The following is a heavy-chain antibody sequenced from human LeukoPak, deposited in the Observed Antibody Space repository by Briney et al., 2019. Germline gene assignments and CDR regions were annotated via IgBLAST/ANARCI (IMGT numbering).Heavy chain of an antibody. CDR1: GGTFSSYA. J-gene: IGHJ3*02. D-gene: IGHD2-21*02. Sequence: ASVKVSCKASGGTFSSYAISWVRQAPGHGLEWMGIINPSGGSTSYAQKFQGRVTMTRDMSTSTVYMELSSLRSEDTAVYYCAKAYCGGDCYSDAFDIWGQGTMVTVSS. V-gene: IGHV1-46*01. CDR2: INPSGGST. CDR3: AKAYCGGDCYSDAFDI.